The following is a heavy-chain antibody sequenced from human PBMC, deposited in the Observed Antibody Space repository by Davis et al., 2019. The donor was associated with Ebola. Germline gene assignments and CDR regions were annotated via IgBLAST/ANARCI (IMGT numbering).Heavy chain of an antibody. Sequence: PGGSLRLSCAASGFTFSSYDMHWVRQATGKGLEWVSAIGTAGDTYYPGSVKGRFTISRENAKNSLYLQMNSLRAGDTAVYYCARDFSGGGMDVWGQGTTVTVSS. CDR1: GFTFSSYD. D-gene: IGHD3-10*01. V-gene: IGHV3-13*01. J-gene: IGHJ6*02. CDR3: ARDFSGGGMDV. CDR2: IGTAGDT.